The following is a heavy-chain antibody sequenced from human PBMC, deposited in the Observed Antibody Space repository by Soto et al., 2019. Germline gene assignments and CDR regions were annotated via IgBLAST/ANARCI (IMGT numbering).Heavy chain of an antibody. CDR1: GGSISSYY. V-gene: IGHV4-59*01. CDR3: ARTEYSSSSLALYYFDY. D-gene: IGHD6-6*01. Sequence: SETLSLTCTVSGGSISSYYWSWIRQPPGKGLEWIGYIYYSGSTNYNPSLKSRVTISVDTSKNQFSLKLSSVTAADTAVYYCARTEYSSSSLALYYFDYWGQGTLVTVSS. CDR2: IYYSGST. J-gene: IGHJ4*02.